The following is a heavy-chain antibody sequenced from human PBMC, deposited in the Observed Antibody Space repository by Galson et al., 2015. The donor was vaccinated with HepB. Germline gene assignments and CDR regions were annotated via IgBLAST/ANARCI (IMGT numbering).Heavy chain of an antibody. Sequence: SLRLSCAASGFTFSSYSMHWVRQAPGKGLEWVSYISSNRSTKYYADSVKGRFTISRDNSKNSLYLQMNSLRAEDTAVYYCARERWRAYWGQGTLVTVSS. CDR1: GFTFSSYS. V-gene: IGHV3-48*01. J-gene: IGHJ4*02. CDR3: ARERWRAY. D-gene: IGHD4-23*01. CDR2: ISSNRSTK.